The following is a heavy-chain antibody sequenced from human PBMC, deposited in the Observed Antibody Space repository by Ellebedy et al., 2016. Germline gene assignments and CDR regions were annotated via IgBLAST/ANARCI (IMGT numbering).Heavy chain of an antibody. CDR3: ARDLPNNWCIDD. CDR1: GFTFRTYN. CDR2: IDVSRRYI. J-gene: IGHJ4*02. Sequence: GGSLRLXXAASGFTFRTYNMNWVRQVPGKGLEWLSSIDVSRRYIYYADSVKGRFTISRDDAKKSVYLEMSSLRVEDTAVYYCARDLPNNWCIDDWGQGTLVTVSS. D-gene: IGHD1-1*01. V-gene: IGHV3-21*01.